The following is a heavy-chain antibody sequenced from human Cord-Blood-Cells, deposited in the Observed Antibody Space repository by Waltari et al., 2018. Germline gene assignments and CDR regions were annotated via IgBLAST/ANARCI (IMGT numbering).Heavy chain of an antibody. Sequence: QVQLVESGGGVVQPGRSLRLSCAASGFTFSSYGMHWVRQAPGKGLEWVAVISYDGSNKYYADSVKGRFTISRDNSKNTLYLQMNSLRAEDTAVYYCAKEYNWNYFDYWGQGTLVTVSS. CDR3: AKEYNWNYFDY. D-gene: IGHD1-20*01. J-gene: IGHJ4*02. CDR1: GFTFSSYG. CDR2: ISYDGSNK. V-gene: IGHV3-30*18.